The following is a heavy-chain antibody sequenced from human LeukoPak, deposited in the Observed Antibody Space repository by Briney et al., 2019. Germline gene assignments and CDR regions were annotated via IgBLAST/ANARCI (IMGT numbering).Heavy chain of an antibody. D-gene: IGHD2-21*01. CDR2: IFYSGST. CDR3: ARVPYEIRLYYMDV. Sequence: PSETLSLTCTVSGGSIISGSHFWGWIRQPPGKGLEWIGFIFYSGSTYYNPFLTSRVTISVDTSGSQFSLKVTSVTAADAAVYYCARVPYEIRLYYMDVWGKGTTVTVSS. V-gene: IGHV4-39*07. CDR1: GGSIISGSHF. J-gene: IGHJ6*03.